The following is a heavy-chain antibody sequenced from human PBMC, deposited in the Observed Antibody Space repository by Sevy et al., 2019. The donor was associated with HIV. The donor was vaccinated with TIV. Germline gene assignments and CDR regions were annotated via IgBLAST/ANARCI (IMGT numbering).Heavy chain of an antibody. D-gene: IGHD3-9*01. CDR2: IKDKAQGETR. Sequence: PGGSLRLSCVVSGVNFTNAWVTWVRQAPGKGLEWVGRIKDKAQGETRDFAPPVEGRFSLSRHDSTNTVFLQMNGLKTDDTAVYYCATGQFEWLLAWGRGTLVTVSS. CDR1: GVNFTNAW. V-gene: IGHV3-15*01. CDR3: ATGQFEWLLA. J-gene: IGHJ5*02.